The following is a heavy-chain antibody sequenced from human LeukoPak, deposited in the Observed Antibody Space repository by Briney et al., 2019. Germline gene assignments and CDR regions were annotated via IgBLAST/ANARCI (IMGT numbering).Heavy chain of an antibody. J-gene: IGHJ4*02. D-gene: IGHD5-24*01. V-gene: IGHV1-46*01. CDR3: ARSRDGYNYLDY. CDR1: GYTFTSYY. CDR2: INPSGGST. Sequence: ASVKVSCKASGYTFTSYYMHWVRQAPGQGLEWMGIINPSGGSTSYAQKFQGRVTMTRDMSPSTVYMELSSLRSEDTAVYYCARSRDGYNYLDYWGQGTLVTVSS.